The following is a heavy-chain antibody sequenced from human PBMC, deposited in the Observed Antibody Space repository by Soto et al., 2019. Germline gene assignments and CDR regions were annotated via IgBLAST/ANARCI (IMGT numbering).Heavy chain of an antibody. CDR2: VSTYNGDT. Sequence: ASVKVSCKASGYTFTSYGISWVRQAPGQGLAWMGWVSTYNGDTHYPQNFQGRVIMTTDTSTNTAYMELKSLRSDDTAIYFCARDLPVYDSVTELDFWGQGTLVTVSS. CDR3: ARDLPVYDSVTELDF. CDR1: GYTFTSYG. J-gene: IGHJ4*02. V-gene: IGHV1-18*01. D-gene: IGHD3-9*01.